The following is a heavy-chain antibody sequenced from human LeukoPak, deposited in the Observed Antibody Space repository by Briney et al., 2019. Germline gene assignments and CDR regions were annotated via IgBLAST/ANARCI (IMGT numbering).Heavy chain of an antibody. Sequence: SETLSLTCAVYGGSLSGNYWSWIRQPPGKGLEWIGYIYYSGSTNYNPSLKSRVTISVDTSKNQFSLKLSSVTAADTAVYYCARQIPYYYGMDVWGQGTTVTVSS. CDR1: GGSLSGNY. V-gene: IGHV4-59*08. CDR2: IYYSGST. CDR3: ARQIPYYYGMDV. J-gene: IGHJ6*02.